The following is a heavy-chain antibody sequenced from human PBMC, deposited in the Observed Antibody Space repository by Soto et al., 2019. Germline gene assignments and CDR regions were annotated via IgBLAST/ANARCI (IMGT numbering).Heavy chain of an antibody. CDR2: INHSGST. CDR3: ATSGCSGGSCYLDY. J-gene: IGHJ4*02. V-gene: IGHV4-34*01. D-gene: IGHD2-15*01. CDR1: GGSFSGYY. Sequence: SETLSLTCAVYGGSFSGYYWNWIRQPPGKGLEWIGEINHSGSTNYNPSLKSRVTISVDTSENQFSLKLSSVTAADTAVYYCATSGCSGGSCYLDYWGQGTLVTVSS.